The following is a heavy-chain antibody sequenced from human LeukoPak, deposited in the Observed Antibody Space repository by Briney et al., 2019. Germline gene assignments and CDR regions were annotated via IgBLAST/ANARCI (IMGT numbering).Heavy chain of an antibody. Sequence: GGSLRLSCAASRFTFSSYGMHWVRQAPGKGLEWVAVIWYDGSNKYYADSVKGRFTISRDNSKNTLYLQMNSLRAEDTAVYYCARVGVIYDSSGYLDYWGQGTLVTVSS. V-gene: IGHV3-33*01. CDR1: RFTFSSYG. D-gene: IGHD3-22*01. CDR3: ARVGVIYDSSGYLDY. J-gene: IGHJ4*02. CDR2: IWYDGSNK.